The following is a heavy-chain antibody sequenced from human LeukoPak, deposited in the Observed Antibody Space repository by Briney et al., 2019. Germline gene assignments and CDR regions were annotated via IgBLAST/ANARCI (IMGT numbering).Heavy chain of an antibody. D-gene: IGHD3-10*01. Sequence: SQTLSLTCTVSGGSISSGDYYWSWIRQPPGKGLEWIGYIYYSGSTYYNPSLKSRVTMSVDTSKNQFSLKLGSVTAADTAVYYCARVWFGELSLYYFDYWGQGTLATVSS. CDR3: ARVWFGELSLYYFDY. J-gene: IGHJ4*02. V-gene: IGHV4-30-4*01. CDR2: IYYSGST. CDR1: GGSISSGDYY.